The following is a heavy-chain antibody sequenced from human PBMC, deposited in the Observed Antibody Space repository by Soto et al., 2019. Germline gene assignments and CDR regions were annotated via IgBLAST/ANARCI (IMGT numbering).Heavy chain of an antibody. CDR2: IYHSGST. CDR3: AVGHCSGGSCYRSSGGTFDY. J-gene: IGHJ4*02. CDR1: SGSISSSNW. D-gene: IGHD2-15*01. V-gene: IGHV4-4*02. Sequence: SETLSLTCAVSSGSISSSNWWSWVRQPPGKGLEWIGEIYHSGSTNYNPSLKSRVTISVDKSKNQFSLKLSSVTAADTAVYYCAVGHCSGGSCYRSSGGTFDYWGQGTLVTVSS.